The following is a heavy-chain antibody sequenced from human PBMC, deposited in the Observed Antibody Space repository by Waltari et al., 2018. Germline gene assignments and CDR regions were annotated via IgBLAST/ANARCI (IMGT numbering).Heavy chain of an antibody. CDR3: AKVRCRDSCY. CDR1: GFTFSRYA. V-gene: IGHV3-23*01. Sequence: EVQLLESGGGLVQHGGSLRLSCAASGFTFSRYALSWVRQAPGKGLAWVSAISGSGGSTYYADSVKGRFTISRDNSKNTLYLQMNSLRAEDTAIYYCAKVRCRDSCYWGQGTLVTVSS. J-gene: IGHJ4*02. CDR2: ISGSGGST. D-gene: IGHD2-8*01.